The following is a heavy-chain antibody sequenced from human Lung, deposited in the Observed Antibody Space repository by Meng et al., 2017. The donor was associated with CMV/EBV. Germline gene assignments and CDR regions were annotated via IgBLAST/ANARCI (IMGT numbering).Heavy chain of an antibody. J-gene: IGHJ4*02. CDR2: ISSSSSYV. CDR1: RFSSYT. Sequence: SXAASRFSSYTLNWVRQAPGKGLEWVSSISSSSSYVYYADSVKGRFTISRDNAKNSLYLQMNSLRAEDTAVYYCAREGYDYDSGSYYYYFDHWGQGXLVTFSS. D-gene: IGHD3-10*01. V-gene: IGHV3-21*01. CDR3: AREGYDYDSGSYYYYFDH.